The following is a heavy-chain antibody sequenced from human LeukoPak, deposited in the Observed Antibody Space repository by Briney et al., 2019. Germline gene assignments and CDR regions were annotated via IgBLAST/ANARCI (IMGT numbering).Heavy chain of an antibody. D-gene: IGHD1-7*01. J-gene: IGHJ4*02. CDR3: ARQVNWNYGVFDY. CDR2: IYPGDSDT. CDR1: GYGFTSYW. Sequence: GESLKISFKGSGYGFTSYWIGWVRQVPGKGLEWMWIIYPGDSDTRYSPSFQGQVTISADKSISTAYLQWSSLKASDTAMYYCARQVNWNYGVFDYWGQGTLVTVSS. V-gene: IGHV5-51*01.